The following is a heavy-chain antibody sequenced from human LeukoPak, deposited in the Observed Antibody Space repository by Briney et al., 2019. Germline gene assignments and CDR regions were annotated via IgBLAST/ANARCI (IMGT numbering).Heavy chain of an antibody. V-gene: IGHV3-66*01. D-gene: IGHD2-15*01. Sequence: GGSLRLSCAASGFTFSSYAMSWVRQAPGKGLEWVSVIYSGGSTYYADSVKGRFTISRDNSKNTLYLQMNSLRAEDTAVYYCAREGWCSGGSCYGRDWYFDLWGRGTLVTVSS. J-gene: IGHJ2*01. CDR1: GFTFSSYA. CDR2: IYSGGST. CDR3: AREGWCSGGSCYGRDWYFDL.